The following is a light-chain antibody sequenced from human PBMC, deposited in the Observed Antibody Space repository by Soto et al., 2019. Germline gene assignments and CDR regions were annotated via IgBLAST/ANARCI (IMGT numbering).Light chain of an antibody. J-gene: IGKJ1*01. V-gene: IGKV1-6*01. CDR2: GAS. CDR3: LQYFSYPRT. Sequence: AVQLTQSPSSLSASVGDRVTITCRASQGIRTDLGWYQQSPGKAPKVLIVGASTLQSGVPSRFSGNGSGTDFTLTISSLQPEDSATYFCLQYFSYPRTFGQGTKVEIK. CDR1: QGIRTD.